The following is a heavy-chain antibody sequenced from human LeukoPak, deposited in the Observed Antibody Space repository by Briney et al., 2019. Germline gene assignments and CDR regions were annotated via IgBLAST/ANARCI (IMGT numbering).Heavy chain of an antibody. D-gene: IGHD2-2*01. Sequence: SETLSLTCTVSGGSISSSSYYWGWIRQPPGKGLEWIGSIYYSGSTYYNPSLKSRVTISVDTSKNQFSLKLSSVTAADTAVYYCARGVGYCSSTSCRGGWFDPWGQGTLVTVSS. CDR1: GGSISSSSYY. CDR3: ARGVGYCSSTSCRGGWFDP. J-gene: IGHJ5*02. V-gene: IGHV4-39*07. CDR2: IYYSGST.